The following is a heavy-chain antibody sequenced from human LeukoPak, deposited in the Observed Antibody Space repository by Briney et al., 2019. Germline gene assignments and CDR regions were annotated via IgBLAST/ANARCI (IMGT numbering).Heavy chain of an antibody. CDR2: INSDGSST. D-gene: IGHD3-22*01. CDR3: ARGVSSGYYD. CDR1: GFTFGSNG. J-gene: IGHJ4*02. V-gene: IGHV3-74*01. Sequence: PGGSLRLSCAASGFTFGSNGMSWVCQAPGKGLVWVSRINSDGSSTSYADSVKGRFTISRDNAKNTLYLQMNSMRAEDTAVYYCARGVSSGYYDWGQGTLVTVSS.